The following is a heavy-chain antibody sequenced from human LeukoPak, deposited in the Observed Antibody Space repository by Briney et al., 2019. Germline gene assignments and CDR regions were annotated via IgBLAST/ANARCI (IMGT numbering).Heavy chain of an antibody. Sequence: GGSLRLSCAASGFTFSSYWMYWVRQAPGKGLVWVSRINSDGSSTGYADSVKGRFTISRDNAKNTLYLQMNSLRAEGTAVYYCASGYSSDYGGNTYWGQGTLVTVSS. J-gene: IGHJ4*02. CDR1: GFTFSSYW. CDR3: ASGYSSDYGGNTY. CDR2: INSDGSST. V-gene: IGHV3-74*01. D-gene: IGHD4-23*01.